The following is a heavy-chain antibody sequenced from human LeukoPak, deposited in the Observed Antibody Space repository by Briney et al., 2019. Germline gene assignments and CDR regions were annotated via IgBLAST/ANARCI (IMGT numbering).Heavy chain of an antibody. CDR3: AADHPRLGY. V-gene: IGHV3-48*02. Sequence: GGSLRLSCEVSTSTFSSYNMNWVRQAPGKGLEWVSFLSRTSSNIYYADSVKGRFTISRDNAQNSLFLQMNSLRDEDTAVYYCAADHPRLGYWGQGTLVIVSS. CDR2: LSRTSSNI. CDR1: TSTFSSYN. J-gene: IGHJ4*02.